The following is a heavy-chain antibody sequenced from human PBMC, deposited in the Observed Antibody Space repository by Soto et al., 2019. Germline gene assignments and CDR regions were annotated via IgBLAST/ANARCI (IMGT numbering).Heavy chain of an antibody. CDR3: ARGSSSWQFDY. CDR2: IYYSGST. D-gene: IGHD6-13*01. V-gene: IGHV4-31*03. Sequence: SETLSLTCTVSGGSISSGGYYWSWIRQHPGKGLEWIGYIYYSGSTYYNPSLKSRVTISVDTSKNQFSLKLSSVTAADTAVYYCARGSSSWQFDYWGQGTLVTVSS. J-gene: IGHJ4*02. CDR1: GGSISSGGYY.